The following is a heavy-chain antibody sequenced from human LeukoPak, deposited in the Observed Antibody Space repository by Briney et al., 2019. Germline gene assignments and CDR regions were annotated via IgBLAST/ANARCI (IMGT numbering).Heavy chain of an antibody. Sequence: GGSLRLSCAASGFTFSSYGMPWVRQAPGKGLAWVAVIWYDGSNKYYADSVKGRFTIARDNSKNTLYLQMNSLRAEDTAVYYCARERGTIYFDYWGQGTLVAVSS. CDR2: IWYDGSNK. CDR3: ARERGTIYFDY. V-gene: IGHV3-33*01. CDR1: GFTFSSYG. D-gene: IGHD1-26*01. J-gene: IGHJ4*02.